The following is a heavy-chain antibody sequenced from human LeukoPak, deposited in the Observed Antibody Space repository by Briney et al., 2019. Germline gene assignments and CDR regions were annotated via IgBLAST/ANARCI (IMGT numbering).Heavy chain of an antibody. CDR2: ISSSSSYI. D-gene: IGHD3-10*01. CDR3: GRAMVRGVISMEPPDY. J-gene: IGHJ4*02. Sequence: PGGSLRLSCAASGFTFSSYAMSWVRQAPGKGLEWVSSISSSSSYIYYADSVKGRFTISRDNAKNSLYLQMNSLRAEDTAVYYCGRAMVRGVISMEPPDYWGQGTLVTVSS. V-gene: IGHV3-21*01. CDR1: GFTFSSYA.